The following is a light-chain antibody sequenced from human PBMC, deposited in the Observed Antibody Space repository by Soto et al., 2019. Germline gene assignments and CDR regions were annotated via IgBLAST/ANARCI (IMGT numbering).Light chain of an antibody. V-gene: IGKV1-39*01. Sequence: DIQMTQSPSSLSASVGDRFAITCRASQSISSYLNWYQQKPGKAPKLLIYAASSLQSGVPSRFSGSGSGTDFTLTISSLQPEDFATYYCQQSYSTPFTFGQGTRLETK. J-gene: IGKJ5*01. CDR3: QQSYSTPFT. CDR2: AAS. CDR1: QSISSY.